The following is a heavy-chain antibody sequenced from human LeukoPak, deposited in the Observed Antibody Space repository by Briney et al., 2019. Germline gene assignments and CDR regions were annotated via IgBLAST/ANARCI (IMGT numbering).Heavy chain of an antibody. CDR3: VRGNDYGGPHY. Sequence: GGSLRLSCAVSGFTFSSYWMHWDRQAPGKGLVWVSRIDRDGSRINYADSVKGRFTISRDNGKNTLFLQMNSLRAEDAAVYYCVRGNDYGGPHYWGQGTLVTVSS. V-gene: IGHV3-74*01. J-gene: IGHJ4*02. CDR1: GFTFSSYW. D-gene: IGHD4-23*01. CDR2: IDRDGSRI.